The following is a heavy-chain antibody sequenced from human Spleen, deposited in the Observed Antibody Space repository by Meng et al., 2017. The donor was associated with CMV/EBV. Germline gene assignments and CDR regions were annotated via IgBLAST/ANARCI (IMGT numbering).Heavy chain of an antibody. CDR1: GVISSSYW. CDR2: INTDGRST. D-gene: IGHD2-2*01. V-gene: IGHV3-74*01. Sequence: RESLRLSCAASGVISSSYWMHWVRQAPGKGLVWVSRINTDGRSTRYADSVKGRVTVSRDNAKNTLYLQMNSLSADDTAVYYCVRGEICSATSCPYYYGMDVWGQGTTVTVSS. J-gene: IGHJ6*02. CDR3: VRGEICSATSCPYYYGMDV.